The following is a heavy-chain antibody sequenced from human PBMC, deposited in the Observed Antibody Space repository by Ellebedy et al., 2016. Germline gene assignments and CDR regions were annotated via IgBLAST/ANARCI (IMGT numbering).Heavy chain of an antibody. CDR2: ISSSSSYI. J-gene: IGHJ4*02. Sequence: GGSLRLXCAASGFTFSSYSMNWVRQAQGKGLEWVSSISSSSSYIYYADSVKGRFTISRDNAKNSLYLQMNSLRAEDTAVYYCARGNIAAAGTVDYWGQGTLVTVSS. CDR1: GFTFSSYS. D-gene: IGHD6-13*01. CDR3: ARGNIAAAGTVDY. V-gene: IGHV3-21*01.